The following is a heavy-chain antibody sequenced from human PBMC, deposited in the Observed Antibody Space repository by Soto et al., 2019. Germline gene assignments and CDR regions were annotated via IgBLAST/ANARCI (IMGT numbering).Heavy chain of an antibody. D-gene: IGHD3-3*01. CDR1: GYAFTDHY. Sequence: QVQLVQSGAEVKKPGASVKVSCKASGYAFTDHYIHWVRQAPGQGLEWMGIISPDGGSTRYSQKFQARITMTRDTSTSTGYMELSSLRSEDTAVYYCARAPRGGVIIVITSAQIDYWGQGTLVTVSS. V-gene: IGHV1-46*01. CDR3: ARAPRGGVIIVITSAQIDY. CDR2: ISPDGGST. J-gene: IGHJ4*02.